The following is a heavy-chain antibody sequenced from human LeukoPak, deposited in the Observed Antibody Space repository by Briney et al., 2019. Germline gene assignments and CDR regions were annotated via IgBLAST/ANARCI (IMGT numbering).Heavy chain of an antibody. J-gene: IGHJ4*02. CDR3: ARGIVVEPAAMDY. V-gene: IGHV3-21*01. Sequence: GGSLRLSCAASRFTFSSYSMSWVRQAPGKGLEWVSSISSSSSYIYYADSVKGRFTISRDNAKNSLYLQMNSLRAEDTAVYYCARGIVVEPAAMDYWGQGTLVTVSS. CDR1: RFTFSSYS. D-gene: IGHD2-2*01. CDR2: ISSSSSYI.